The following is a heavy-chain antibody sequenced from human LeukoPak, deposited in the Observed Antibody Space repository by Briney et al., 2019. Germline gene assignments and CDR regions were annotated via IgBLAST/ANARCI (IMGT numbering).Heavy chain of an antibody. CDR1: GFTFDDYA. V-gene: IGHV3-43*02. CDR3: AKDIGGLNY. J-gene: IGHJ4*02. D-gene: IGHD6-25*01. CDR2: ISGDGGTT. Sequence: GGSLRLSCAASGFTFDDYAMHWVRQAPGKGLEWVSLISGDGGTTYYADSVKGRFTISRDNRKKSLYLQMSSLRTEDTALYCCAKDIGGLNYCGQGTLVTVSS.